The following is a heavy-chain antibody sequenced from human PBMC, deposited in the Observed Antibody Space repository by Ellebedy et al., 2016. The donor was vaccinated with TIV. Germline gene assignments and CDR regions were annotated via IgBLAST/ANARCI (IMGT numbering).Heavy chain of an antibody. CDR2: ISSSSSHI. V-gene: IGHV3-21*01. CDR3: ARGACMLLSCRSGYGMDV. CDR1: GSTFNSYS. D-gene: IGHD2-8*01. Sequence: GESLKISCAASGSTFNSYSLNWVRQAPGKGLEWVSSISSSSSHIYYADSVRGRFTISRDNTKNSLYLQMNSLSVEDTAVYYCARGACMLLSCRSGYGMDVWGQGTTVTVSS. J-gene: IGHJ6*02.